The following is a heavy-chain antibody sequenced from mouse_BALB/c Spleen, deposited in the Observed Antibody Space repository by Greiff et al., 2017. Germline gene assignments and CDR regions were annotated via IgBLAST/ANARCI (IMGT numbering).Heavy chain of an antibody. CDR3: ARITTVEGFAY. V-gene: IGHV14-1*02. J-gene: IGHJ3*01. CDR1: GFNIKDYY. D-gene: IGHD1-1*01. CDR2: IDPENGNT. Sequence: VQLKESGAELVRPGALVKLSCKASGFNIKDYYMHWVKQRPEQGLEWIGWIDPENGNTIYDPKFQGKASITADTSSSTAYMELSSLTSEDSAVYYCARITTVEGFAYWGQGTLVTVSA.